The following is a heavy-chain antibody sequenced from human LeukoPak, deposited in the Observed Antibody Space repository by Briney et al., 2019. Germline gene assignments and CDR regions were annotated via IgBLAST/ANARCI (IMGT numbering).Heavy chain of an antibody. CDR2: IYPGDSDT. V-gene: IGHV5-51*01. CDR1: GSIFTSYW. D-gene: IGHD2-8*01. J-gene: IGHJ3*02. Sequence: GASLQTSCEGSGSIFTSYWIGWVRQLPGKGLEWMGIIYPGDSDTRYSPSFQGQVTISADKSISTAYLQWSSLKASDTAMYYCARQDRYCTNGVCYLDAFDIWGQGTMVTVSS. CDR3: ARQDRYCTNGVCYLDAFDI.